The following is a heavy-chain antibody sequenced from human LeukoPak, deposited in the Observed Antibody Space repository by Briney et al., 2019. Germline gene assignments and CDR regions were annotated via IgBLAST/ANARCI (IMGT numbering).Heavy chain of an antibody. CDR1: GYTFTSYD. CDR2: INPNSGST. Sequence: GASVTVSCKASGYTFTSYDISWVRQATGQGLEWMGWINPNSGSTGYAQKFQDRVTITRNNSISTAYMELSGLRSEDTAVYYCARGRSTGYPYYFEYWGQGTLVTVSS. D-gene: IGHD5-12*01. V-gene: IGHV1-8*03. CDR3: ARGRSTGYPYYFEY. J-gene: IGHJ4*02.